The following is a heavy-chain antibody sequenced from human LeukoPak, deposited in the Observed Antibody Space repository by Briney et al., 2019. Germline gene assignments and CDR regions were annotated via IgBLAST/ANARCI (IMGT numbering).Heavy chain of an antibody. D-gene: IGHD5-12*01. Sequence: SETLSLTCTVSGGSISSYYWSWIRQPPGKGLEWIGYIYYSGSTNYNPSLKSRVTISVDTSKNQFSLKLSSVTAADTAVYYCATEVKWRGAFDIWGQGTMVTVSS. V-gene: IGHV4-59*01. CDR1: GGSISSYY. CDR2: IYYSGST. CDR3: ATEVKWRGAFDI. J-gene: IGHJ3*02.